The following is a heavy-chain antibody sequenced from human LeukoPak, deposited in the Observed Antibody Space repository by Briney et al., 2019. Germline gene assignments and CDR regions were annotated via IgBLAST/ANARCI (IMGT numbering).Heavy chain of an antibody. Sequence: GGSLRLSCAASGFTFSGYDFHWVRQATGRGLEWVSAIGTVGDTHYLDSVKGRFTISRENAKNSLYLQMNSLRAGDTAVYYCARETGEVLLGAFDIWGQGTMVTVSS. CDR1: GFTFSGYD. CDR2: IGTVGDT. CDR3: ARETGEVLLGAFDI. J-gene: IGHJ3*02. D-gene: IGHD3-10*01. V-gene: IGHV3-13*04.